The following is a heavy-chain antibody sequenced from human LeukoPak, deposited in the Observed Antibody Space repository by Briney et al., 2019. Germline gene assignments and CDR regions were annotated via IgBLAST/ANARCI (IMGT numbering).Heavy chain of an antibody. J-gene: IGHJ6*02. CDR1: GGTFSSYA. CDR3: GRDYHLGGIDV. CDR2: IIPIFATA. D-gene: IGHD3-3*02. Sequence: GASVKVSCKASGGTFSSYAISWVRQAPGQGLEWMGGIIPIFATANYAQKFQGRVTITADESTSTAYMELSSLRSEDTAVYYCGRDYHLGGIDVWGQGTTVTVSS. V-gene: IGHV1-69*13.